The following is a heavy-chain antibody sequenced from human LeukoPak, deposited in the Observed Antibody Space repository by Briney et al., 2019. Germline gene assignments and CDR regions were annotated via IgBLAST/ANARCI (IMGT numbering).Heavy chain of an antibody. CDR3: ARVGGYYDTNGYCDY. Sequence: PSETLSLTCTVSGGPIRSSSYYWGWIRQPPGKGLEWIGNIYYTGSTYYNSSLKSRVTMSVDTSKNQFSLNLSSVTAADTAVYYCARVGGYYDTNGYCDYWGQGTLVTVSS. V-gene: IGHV4-39*07. D-gene: IGHD3-22*01. CDR2: IYYTGST. J-gene: IGHJ4*02. CDR1: GGPIRSSSYY.